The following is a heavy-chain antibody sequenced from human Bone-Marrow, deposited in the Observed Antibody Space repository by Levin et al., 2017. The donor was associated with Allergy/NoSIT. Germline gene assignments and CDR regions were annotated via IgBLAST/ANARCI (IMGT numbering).Heavy chain of an antibody. D-gene: IGHD3-3*01. J-gene: IGHJ3*01. CDR3: AYNPLLRDAFDV. CDR2: IYWDDVK. Sequence: ASGPTLVKPPQTLTLTCTVSGVSLSANGVGVGWIRQPPGKALEWLALIYWDDVKRYSPSLRNRLTITKDTSKNQVVLTMTSVDPVDTGTYYCAYNPLLRDAFDVWGQGAMVTVSS. CDR1: GVSLSANGVG. V-gene: IGHV2-5*02.